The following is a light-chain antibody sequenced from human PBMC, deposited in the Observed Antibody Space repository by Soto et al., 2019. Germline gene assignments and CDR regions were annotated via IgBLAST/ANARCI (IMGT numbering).Light chain of an antibody. Sequence: QSALTQPASVSGSPGQSITISCTGTSSNVGSYKLVSWYQQHPGKAPKLMIFEVNKRPSGVSNRFSGSKSGNTASLTISGLKVEDEADYSCCSSGGSPPYVFGTGTKLTVL. V-gene: IGLV2-23*02. CDR1: SSNVGSYKL. J-gene: IGLJ1*01. CDR3: CSSGGSPPYV. CDR2: EVN.